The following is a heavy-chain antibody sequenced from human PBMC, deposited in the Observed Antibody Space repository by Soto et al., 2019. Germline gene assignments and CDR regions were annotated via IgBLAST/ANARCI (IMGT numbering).Heavy chain of an antibody. J-gene: IGHJ6*02. Sequence: QLQLQESGPGLVKPSETLSLTCTVSGGSISSSSYYWGWIRQPPGKGLEWIGSIYYSGSTYYNPXXKGRCTISVDXXKXQXXLKLSSVTAADTAVYYCARSLNWNYVNYYSYGMDVWGQGTTVTVSS. CDR1: GGSISSSSYY. V-gene: IGHV4-39*01. CDR2: IYYSGST. CDR3: ARSLNWNYVNYYSYGMDV. D-gene: IGHD1-7*01.